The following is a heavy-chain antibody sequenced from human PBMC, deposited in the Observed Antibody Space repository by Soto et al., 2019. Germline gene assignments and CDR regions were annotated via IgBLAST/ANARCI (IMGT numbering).Heavy chain of an antibody. CDR2: ISSSGSST. CDR3: VRDGGTAMLEVIY. D-gene: IGHD5-18*01. J-gene: IGHJ4*02. V-gene: IGHV3-48*02. Sequence: GGSLRLSCVASGFSFSSHAMDWVRQAPGKGLEWLSHISSSGSSTNYADSVKGRFTISRDNVKNSLYLQMNSLRDEDTAVYYCVRDGGTAMLEVIYWGQGTLVTVSS. CDR1: GFSFSSHA.